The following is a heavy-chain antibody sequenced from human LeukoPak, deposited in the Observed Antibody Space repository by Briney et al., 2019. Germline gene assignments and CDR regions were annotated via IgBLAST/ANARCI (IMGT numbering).Heavy chain of an antibody. Sequence: GGSLRLSCSASGFIFKQYVMIWFRQAPAKERDWVSAISDSGATTYYADSVRGRFTISSDDSKNMLYLQMSSLRAEDTAVYYCARSLLRFGPPPRPLDYWGQGTPVTVSS. CDR1: GFIFKQYV. CDR3: ARSLLRFGPPPRPLDY. CDR2: ISDSGATT. J-gene: IGHJ4*02. D-gene: IGHD3-3*01. V-gene: IGHV3-23*01.